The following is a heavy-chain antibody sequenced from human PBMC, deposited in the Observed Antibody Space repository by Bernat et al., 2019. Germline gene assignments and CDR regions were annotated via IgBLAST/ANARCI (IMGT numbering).Heavy chain of an antibody. Sequence: QVQLVESGGGAVQPGRSLRLSCAPSGFTFSIYGMHWVRQAPGKGLEWVAVIWYDGSNKYYAESVKGRFTISRDDSKNTLYLQMNSLRAEDTAVYYCARDTAAADFDYWGQGTLVTVSS. CDR2: IWYDGSNK. CDR3: ARDTAAADFDY. V-gene: IGHV3-33*01. CDR1: GFTFSIYG. D-gene: IGHD6-13*01. J-gene: IGHJ4*02.